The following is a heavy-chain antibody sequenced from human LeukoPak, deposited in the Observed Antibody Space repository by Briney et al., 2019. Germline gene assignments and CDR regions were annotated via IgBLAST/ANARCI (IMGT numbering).Heavy chain of an antibody. D-gene: IGHD6-19*01. CDR3: AREGGRAVAGLYYFDY. J-gene: IGHJ4*02. CDR2: IYHSGST. CDR1: GGSISSGSYY. V-gene: IGHV4-39*07. Sequence: SETLSLTCTVSGGSISSGSYYWGWIRQPPGKGLEWIGSIYHSGSTYYNPSLKSRVTISVDTSKNQFSLKLSSVTAADTAVYYCAREGGRAVAGLYYFDYWGQGTLVTVSS.